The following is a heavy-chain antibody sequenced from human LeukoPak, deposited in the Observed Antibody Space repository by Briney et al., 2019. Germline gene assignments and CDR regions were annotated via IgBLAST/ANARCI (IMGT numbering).Heavy chain of an antibody. CDR3: AKDPYYYDSSDYLRDVRGYFDL. V-gene: IGHV3-33*06. CDR1: GFTFSSYG. Sequence: GRSLRLSCAASGFTFSSYGMHWVRQAPGKGLEWVAVLWFDGSNTYYADSVKGRFTISRDNSKNTLYLQMNSLRAEDTAVYYCAKDPYYYDSSDYLRDVRGYFDLWGRGTLVTVSS. D-gene: IGHD3-22*01. CDR2: LWFDGSNT. J-gene: IGHJ2*01.